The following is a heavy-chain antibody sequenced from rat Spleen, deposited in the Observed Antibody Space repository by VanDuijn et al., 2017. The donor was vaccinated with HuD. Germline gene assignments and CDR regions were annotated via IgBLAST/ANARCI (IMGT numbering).Heavy chain of an antibody. V-gene: IGHV5-7*01. Sequence: EVQLVESGGGLVQPGGSLKLSCAASGFTFSDYNMAWVRQAPKKGLEGVATISYDGSSTYYRDSVKGRFTISRVNAKSTLYLQMDSLRSDDPATYYCARWGGIDHWGQGVMVTVSA. CDR3: ARWGGIDH. CDR2: ISYDGSST. CDR1: GFTFSDYN. J-gene: IGHJ2*01. D-gene: IGHD1-11*01.